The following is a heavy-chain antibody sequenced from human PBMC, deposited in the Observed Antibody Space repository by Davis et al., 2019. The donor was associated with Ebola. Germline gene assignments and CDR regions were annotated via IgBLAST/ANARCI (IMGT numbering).Heavy chain of an antibody. D-gene: IGHD3-3*01. V-gene: IGHV4-34*01. Sequence: SETLSLTCPVYGGSFSGYYWSWIRQPPGKGLAWIGEINHSGSTNYNPSLKSRVTISVDTSKNQFSLKLSSVTAADTAVYYCARLGYDFWSGYSYYFDYWGQGTLVTVSS. J-gene: IGHJ4*02. CDR1: GGSFSGYY. CDR2: INHSGST. CDR3: ARLGYDFWSGYSYYFDY.